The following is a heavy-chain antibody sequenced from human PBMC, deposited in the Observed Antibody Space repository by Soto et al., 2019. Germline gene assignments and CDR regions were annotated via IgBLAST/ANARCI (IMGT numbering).Heavy chain of an antibody. Sequence: GGSLRLSCAASGFTFSSYWMSWVHQAPGKGLEWVANIKQDGSEKYYVDSVKGRFTISRDNAKNSLYLQMNSLRAEDTAVYYCARDGPYSSSSGWFDPWGQGTLVTVSS. D-gene: IGHD6-13*01. V-gene: IGHV3-7*03. CDR1: GFTFSSYW. CDR2: IKQDGSEK. J-gene: IGHJ5*02. CDR3: ARDGPYSSSSGWFDP.